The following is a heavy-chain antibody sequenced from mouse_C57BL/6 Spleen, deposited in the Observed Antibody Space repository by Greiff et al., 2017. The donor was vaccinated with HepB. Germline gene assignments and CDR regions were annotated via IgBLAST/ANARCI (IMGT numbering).Heavy chain of an antibody. CDR3: ARSSHYYGSSFDY. D-gene: IGHD1-1*01. J-gene: IGHJ2*01. Sequence: VQLKESGAELVRPGSSVKMSCKTSGYTFTSYGINWVKQRPGQGLEWIGYIYIGNGYTEYNEKFKGKATLTSDTSSSTAYMQLSSLTSEDSAIYFCARSSHYYGSSFDYWGQGTTLTVSS. CDR2: IYIGNGYT. V-gene: IGHV1-58*01. CDR1: GYTFTSYG.